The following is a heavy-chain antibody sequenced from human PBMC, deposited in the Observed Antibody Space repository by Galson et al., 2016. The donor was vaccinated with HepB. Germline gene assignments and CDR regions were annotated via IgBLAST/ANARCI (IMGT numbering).Heavy chain of an antibody. CDR3: VRENFDRDWSSFDY. Sequence: SLRLSCAASGFTFSDYLLHWVRQAPGKGLEWVALISSDGSVKYDAASVRGRFTISRDNSKNALYLQMNSLRVEDTAVYYCVRENFDRDWSSFDYWGQGALVIVSS. D-gene: IGHD3/OR15-3a*01. CDR1: GFTFSDYL. CDR2: ISSDGSVK. J-gene: IGHJ4*02. V-gene: IGHV3-30*03.